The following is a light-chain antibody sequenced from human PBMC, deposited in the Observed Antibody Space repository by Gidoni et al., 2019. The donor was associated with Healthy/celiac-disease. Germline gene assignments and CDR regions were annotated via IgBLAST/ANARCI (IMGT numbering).Light chain of an antibody. CDR3: QQRSNWPRT. J-gene: IGKJ4*01. CDR1: QRVSSY. Sequence: EIVLTQSPATLSLSPGERATLSCRASQRVSSYLAWYQQKPGQAPRLLIYDASNRATGIPARFSGSGSGTDFTLTISSLEPEDFAVYYCQQRSNWPRTFGGXTKVEIK. V-gene: IGKV3-11*01. CDR2: DAS.